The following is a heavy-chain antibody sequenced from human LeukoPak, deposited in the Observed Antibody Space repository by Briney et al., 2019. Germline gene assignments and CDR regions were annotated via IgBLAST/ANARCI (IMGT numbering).Heavy chain of an antibody. CDR2: ITYPGGYT. CDR1: GFTFSSYA. J-gene: IGHJ4*02. CDR3: AKTPFDY. V-gene: IGHV3-23*01. Sequence: GGSLRLSCAASGFTFSSYAMSWVRQAPGKGLEWVSSITYPGGYTNYADSVKGRFTISTDISKDTLYLQMNSLRAEDTAVYYCAKTPFDYWGRGTLVTVSS.